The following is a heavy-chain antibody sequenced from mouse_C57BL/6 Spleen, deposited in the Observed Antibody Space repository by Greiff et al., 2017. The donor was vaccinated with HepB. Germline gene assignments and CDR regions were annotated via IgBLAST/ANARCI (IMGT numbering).Heavy chain of an antibody. J-gene: IGHJ4*01. CDR2: INPNYGTT. V-gene: IGHV1-39*01. CDR3: ARSDDYDGYAMDY. CDR1: GYSFTDYN. D-gene: IGHD2-4*01. Sequence: EVQLQQSGPELVKPGASVKISCKASGYSFTDYNMNWVKQSNGKSLEWIGVINPNYGTTSYNQKFKGKATLTVDQSSSTAYMLLNILTSEYSAVYYCARSDDYDGYAMDYWGQGTSVTVSS.